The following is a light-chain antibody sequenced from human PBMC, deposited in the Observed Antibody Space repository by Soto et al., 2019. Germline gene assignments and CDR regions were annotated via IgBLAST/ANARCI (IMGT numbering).Light chain of an antibody. CDR2: LGS. CDR1: QSLLHSDGKNY. CDR3: LQALQTPYT. J-gene: IGKJ2*01. Sequence: DVVMTQSPLSLPVPPGEPASISCRSSQSLLHSDGKNYLDWYLQKPGQSPQLLIYLGSTRASGVPDRFSGGGSGTDFTLKISRVEAEDVGHYYCLQALQTPYTFGQGTKLEIK. V-gene: IGKV2-28*01.